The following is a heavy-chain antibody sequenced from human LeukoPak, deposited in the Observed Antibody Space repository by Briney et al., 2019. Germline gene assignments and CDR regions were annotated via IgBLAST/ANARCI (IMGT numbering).Heavy chain of an antibody. CDR2: ISGSGGGT. Sequence: GGSLRLSCAASGFTFSSYAVSWVRQAPGKGLEWVSAISGSGGGTYYADSVKGRFTIFRDNSKNTLYLQMNSLRAEDTAVYYCAKAEGITMIVVVITPFDYWGQGTLVTVSS. CDR1: GFTFSSYA. J-gene: IGHJ4*02. D-gene: IGHD3-22*01. V-gene: IGHV3-23*01. CDR3: AKAEGITMIVVVITPFDY.